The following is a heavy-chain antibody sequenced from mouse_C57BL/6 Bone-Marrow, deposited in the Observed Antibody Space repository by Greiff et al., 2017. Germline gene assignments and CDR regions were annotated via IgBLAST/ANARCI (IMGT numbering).Heavy chain of an antibody. J-gene: IGHJ1*03. D-gene: IGHD4-1*01. Sequence: EVKLVESGGGLVQPGGSLKLSCAASGFTFSDYGMAWVRQAPRKGPEWVAFISNLAYSIYYADTVTGRFTISLENAKNTLYLEMSSLRSEDTAMYYCARQGDWDWYFDVWGTGTTVTVSS. V-gene: IGHV5-15*01. CDR3: ARQGDWDWYFDV. CDR2: ISNLAYSI. CDR1: GFTFSDYG.